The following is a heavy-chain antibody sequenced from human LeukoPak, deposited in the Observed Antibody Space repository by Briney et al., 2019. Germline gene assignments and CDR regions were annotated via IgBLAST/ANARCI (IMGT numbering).Heavy chain of an antibody. D-gene: IGHD3-16*02. CDR2: ISSSSSYI. CDR3: ARDYYDYVWGSYRPGYWYFDL. Sequence: PGGSLRLSCAASGFTFSGYSMNWVRQAPGKGLEWVSSISSSSSYIYYADSVKGRFTISRGNAKNSLYLQMNSLRAEDTAVYYCARDYYDYVWGSYRPGYWYFDLWGRGTLVTVSS. V-gene: IGHV3-21*01. J-gene: IGHJ2*01. CDR1: GFTFSGYS.